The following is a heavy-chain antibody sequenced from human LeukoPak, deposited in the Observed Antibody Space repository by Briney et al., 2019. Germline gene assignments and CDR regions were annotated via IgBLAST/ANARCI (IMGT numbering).Heavy chain of an antibody. D-gene: IGHD6-19*01. CDR1: GYSISSGYC. CDR2: IDHSGST. J-gene: IGHJ4*02. CDR3: ARDSALAQAVMFDY. Sequence: SETLSLTCTVSGYSISSGYCWGWIRQPPGKGLEWTGSIDHSGSTYYNPSLKSRITISVDTSKNQFSLKLSSVSAADTAVYYCARDSALAQAVMFDYWGQGTLVTVSS. V-gene: IGHV4-38-2*02.